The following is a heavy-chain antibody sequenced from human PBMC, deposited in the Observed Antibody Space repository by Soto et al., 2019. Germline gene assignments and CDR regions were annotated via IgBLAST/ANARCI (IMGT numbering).Heavy chain of an antibody. CDR3: VRDHDSSSWYGYLDY. CDR2: ISFDGSNI. V-gene: IGHV3-33*01. D-gene: IGHD6-13*01. Sequence: GGSLRLSCAASGFNFNSNAMHWVRQAPGKGLEWVAVISFDGSNIFYGDSVKGRLTISRDNSENTLYLQMNSLRAEDTALYYCVRDHDSSSWYGYLDYWGQGTLVTVSS. CDR1: GFNFNSNA. J-gene: IGHJ4*02.